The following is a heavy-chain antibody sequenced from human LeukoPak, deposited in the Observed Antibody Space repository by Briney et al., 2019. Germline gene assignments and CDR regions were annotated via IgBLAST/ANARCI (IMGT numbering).Heavy chain of an antibody. CDR2: IYTSGST. CDR1: GGSISSGSYY. D-gene: IGHD2-15*01. Sequence: SETLSLTCTVSGGSISSGSYYWSWIRQPAGKGLEWIGRIYTSGSTNYNPSLKSRVTISVDTSKNQFSLKLSSVTAADTAVYYCARGPVLLRYYYYYMDVWGKGTTVTVSS. J-gene: IGHJ6*03. V-gene: IGHV4-61*02. CDR3: ARGPVLLRYYYYYMDV.